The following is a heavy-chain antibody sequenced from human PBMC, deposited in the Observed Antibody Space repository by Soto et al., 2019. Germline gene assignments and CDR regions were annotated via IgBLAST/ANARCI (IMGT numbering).Heavy chain of an antibody. Sequence: QVLLVESGGGLVKPGGSLRLSCAASGFTFSDYYMTWIRQAPGKGLEWVSHVSSTSSYTNYADSVKGRFTISRDNTKNSLYLQMNSLRAEDTAVYYCARYSGSHFHVDYYYGIDVWGQGTTVTVSS. CDR2: VSSTSSYT. CDR1: GFTFSDYY. J-gene: IGHJ6*02. V-gene: IGHV3-11*05. CDR3: ARYSGSHFHVDYYYGIDV. D-gene: IGHD1-26*01.